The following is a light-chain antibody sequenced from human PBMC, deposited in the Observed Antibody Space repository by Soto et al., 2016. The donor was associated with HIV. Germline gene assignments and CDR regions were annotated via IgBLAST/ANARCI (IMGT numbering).Light chain of an antibody. V-gene: IGKV1-17*01. CDR2: SAS. J-gene: IGKJ4*01. CDR3: LQHSSYPLT. Sequence: DIQMTQSPSSLSASVGDRVTLTCQASQDIRDNLGWYQQKPGKAPTRLIYSASSLQSGVPSRFSGSGSGTEFTLTISSLQPEDFASYYCLQHSSYPLTFGGGTRVEIK. CDR1: QDIRDN.